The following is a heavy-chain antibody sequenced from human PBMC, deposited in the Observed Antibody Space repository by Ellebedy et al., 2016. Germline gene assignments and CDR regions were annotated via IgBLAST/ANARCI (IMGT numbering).Heavy chain of an antibody. CDR3: ASRWGGGSDY. CDR2: IIPILGIA. V-gene: IGHV1-69*04. CDR1: GGTFSSYA. Sequence: SVKVSCXASGGTFSSYAISWVRQAPGQGLEWMGRIIPILGIANYAQKFQGRVTITADKSTSTAYMELSSLRSEDTAVYYCASRWGGGSDYWGQGTLVTVSS. J-gene: IGHJ4*02. D-gene: IGHD3-16*01.